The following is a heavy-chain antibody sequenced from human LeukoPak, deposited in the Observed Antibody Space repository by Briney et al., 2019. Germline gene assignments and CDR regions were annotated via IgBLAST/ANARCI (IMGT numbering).Heavy chain of an antibody. D-gene: IGHD3-22*01. CDR3: ARDRGYYDSSGYYSPRAFDI. Sequence: SSETLSLTCTVSGGSISSYYWSWIRQPPGKGLEWIGNIYYSGSTYYNPSLKSRVTISVDMSKNQFSLKLSSVSAADTAVYYCARDRGYYDSSGYYSPRAFDIWGQGTMVTVSS. V-gene: IGHV4-59*01. J-gene: IGHJ3*02. CDR1: GGSISSYY. CDR2: IYYSGST.